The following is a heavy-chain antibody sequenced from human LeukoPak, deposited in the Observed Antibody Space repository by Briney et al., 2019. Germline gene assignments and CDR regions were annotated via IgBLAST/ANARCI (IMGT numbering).Heavy chain of an antibody. CDR1: GGSFSGYY. D-gene: IGHD3-22*01. V-gene: IGHV4-34*01. Sequence: PSETLSLTCAVYGGSFSGYYWSWIRQPPGKGLEWIGEINHSGSTNYDPSLKSRVTISVDTSRNQFSLKLSSVTAADTAVYYCARRGYYDSSGYLHYYYYYYMDVWGKGTTVTVSS. CDR2: INHSGST. J-gene: IGHJ6*03. CDR3: ARRGYYDSSGYLHYYYYYYMDV.